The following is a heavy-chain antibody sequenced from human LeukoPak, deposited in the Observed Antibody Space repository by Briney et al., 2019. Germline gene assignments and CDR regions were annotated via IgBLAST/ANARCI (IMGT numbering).Heavy chain of an antibody. CDR1: GYSFSIYS. CDR2: IYPGDSDT. CDR3: VRFGLTSSLDY. Sequence: GESLKISCKGSGYSFSIYSIGWVRQLPGKGLEWMGLIYPGDSDTRYSPSFQGQVTFSVDTSISTAYLQLSGLRASDAAIYYCVRFGLTSSLDYWGQGTLVTVSS. D-gene: IGHD6-13*01. J-gene: IGHJ4*02. V-gene: IGHV5-51*01.